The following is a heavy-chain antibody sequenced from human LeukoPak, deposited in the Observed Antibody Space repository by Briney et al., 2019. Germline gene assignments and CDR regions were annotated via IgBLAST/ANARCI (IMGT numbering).Heavy chain of an antibody. J-gene: IGHJ5*02. CDR3: ARHTGPRITMVRGKWFDP. Sequence: SETLSLTCAVYGGSFSGYYWSWIRQPPGKGLEWIGEINHSGSTNYNPSLKSRVTISVDTPKNQFSLKLSSVTAADTAVYYCARHTGPRITMVRGKWFDPWGQGTLVTVSS. V-gene: IGHV4-34*01. D-gene: IGHD3-10*01. CDR1: GGSFSGYY. CDR2: INHSGST.